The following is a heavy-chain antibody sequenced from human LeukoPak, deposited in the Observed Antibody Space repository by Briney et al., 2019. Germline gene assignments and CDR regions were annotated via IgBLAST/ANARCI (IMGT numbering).Heavy chain of an antibody. CDR1: GGSISSYY. CDR2: IYYSGST. J-gene: IGHJ3*02. V-gene: IGHV4-59*08. D-gene: IGHD3-3*01. CDR3: ARHGLNTIFGVPFDAFDI. Sequence: PSETLSLTCTVSGGSISSYYWSWIRQPPGKGLEWIGYIYYSGSTNYNPSLKSRVTISVDTSKNQFSLKLSSVTAADTAVYYCARHGLNTIFGVPFDAFDIWGQGTMVTVPS.